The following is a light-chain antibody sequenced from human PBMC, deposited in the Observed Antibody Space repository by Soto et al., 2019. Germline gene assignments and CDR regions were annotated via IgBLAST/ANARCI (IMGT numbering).Light chain of an antibody. CDR1: QSVSSD. Sequence: ENVLTQSPASLSLSPGERATLSCRASQSVSSDLAWYHQKPGQAPRLLIYDASTRATGIPARFSGSGSGTEFTLTINSLQSEDFAVYYCQQYNNWPRTFGQGTKVDIK. CDR3: QQYNNWPRT. V-gene: IGKV3-15*01. J-gene: IGKJ1*01. CDR2: DAS.